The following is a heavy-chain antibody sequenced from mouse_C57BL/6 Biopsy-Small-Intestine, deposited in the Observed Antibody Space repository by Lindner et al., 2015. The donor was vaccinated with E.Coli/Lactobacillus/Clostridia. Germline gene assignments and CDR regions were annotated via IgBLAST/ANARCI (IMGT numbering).Heavy chain of an antibody. CDR1: GFTFSDYG. V-gene: IGHV5-17*01. Sequence: VQLQESGGGLVKPGGSLKLSCAASGFTFSDYGMHWVRQAPEKGLEWVAYISSDSNTIYYADTVEGRFTISRDNAKNTLFLQMTSLRSEDTAIYYCARPHYYAMDYWGQGTSVTVSS. J-gene: IGHJ4*01. CDR3: ARPHYYAMDY. CDR2: ISSDSNTI.